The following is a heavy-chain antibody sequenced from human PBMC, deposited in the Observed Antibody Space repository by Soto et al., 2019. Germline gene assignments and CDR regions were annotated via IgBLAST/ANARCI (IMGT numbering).Heavy chain of an antibody. D-gene: IGHD3-9*01. V-gene: IGHV4-39*01. CDR3: ASQTAGRLYDILTGYQNYYYYGMDV. CDR2: IYYSGST. Sequence: SETLSLTCTVSGGSISSSSYYWGWIRQPPGKGQEWIGSIYYSGSTYYNPSLKSRVTISVDTSKNQFSLKLSSVTAADTAVYYCASQTAGRLYDILTGYQNYYYYGMDVWGQGTTVTVSS. CDR1: GGSISSSSYY. J-gene: IGHJ6*02.